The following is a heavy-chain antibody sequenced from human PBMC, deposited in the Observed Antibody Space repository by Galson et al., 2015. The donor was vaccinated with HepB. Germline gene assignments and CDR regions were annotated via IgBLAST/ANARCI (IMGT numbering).Heavy chain of an antibody. CDR1: GGSFSGYS. CDR3: ARALAGNTAPLNRWTFYYYYYMDV. D-gene: IGHD1/OR15-1a*01. J-gene: IGHJ6*03. Sequence: ETLSLTCAVYGGSFSGYSWNWIRQPPGKGLEWIGEVHHTGSNKYNPSLNSRVTLSVDTSKNLFSLKLSSVTAADTAVYFCARALAGNTAPLNRWTFYYYYYMDVWGKGTTVTVSS. V-gene: IGHV4-34*01. CDR2: VHHTGSN.